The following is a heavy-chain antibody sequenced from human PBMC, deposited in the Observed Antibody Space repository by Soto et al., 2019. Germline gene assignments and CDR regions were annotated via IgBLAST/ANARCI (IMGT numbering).Heavy chain of an antibody. CDR1: GFTFRTYS. CDR2: ISSSSTYI. D-gene: IGHD1-26*01. J-gene: IGHJ6*02. CDR3: ARDQVGPLYYYYYGMDV. V-gene: IGHV3-21*01. Sequence: EVQLVESGGGLVKPGGSLRLSCAASGFTFRTYSMNWVRQAPGKGLEWVSSISSSSTYIYYSDSVKGRFTISRDNAKNSLYLQMTSLRAEDMAVYYCARDQVGPLYYYYYGMDVWGQGTTVTVSS.